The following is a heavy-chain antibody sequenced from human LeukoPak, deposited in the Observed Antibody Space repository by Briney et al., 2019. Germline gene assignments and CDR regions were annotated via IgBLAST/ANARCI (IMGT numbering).Heavy chain of an antibody. CDR3: ARLQPYYFDY. J-gene: IGHJ4*02. CDR2: ISSSGSTI. CDR1: GFTLSSYE. D-gene: IGHD4-11*01. Sequence: PGGSLRLSCAASGFTLSSYEMNWVRQAPGKGLEWLSYISSSGSTIYYADSVKGRFTISRDNAKNSLYLQMNSLRAEDTAVYYCARLQPYYFDYWGQGTLVTVSS. V-gene: IGHV3-48*03.